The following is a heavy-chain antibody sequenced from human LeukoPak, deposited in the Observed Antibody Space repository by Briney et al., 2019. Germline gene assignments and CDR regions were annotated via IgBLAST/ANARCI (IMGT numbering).Heavy chain of an antibody. Sequence: SETLSLTCTVSGGSISSFYWSWIRQPPGKGLEWIGFIYYSGSTNYNPSLKSRVTISVDTSKNQFSLKLSSVTAADTAVYYCARPSLDYGGIDAFDFWGQGTLVTVSS. CDR1: GGSISSFY. J-gene: IGHJ3*01. V-gene: IGHV4-59*08. D-gene: IGHD4-23*01. CDR3: ARPSLDYGGIDAFDF. CDR2: IYYSGST.